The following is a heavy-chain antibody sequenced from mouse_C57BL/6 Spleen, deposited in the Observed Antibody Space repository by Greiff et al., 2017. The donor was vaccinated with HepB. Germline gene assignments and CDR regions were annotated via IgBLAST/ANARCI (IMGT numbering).Heavy chain of an antibody. Sequence: QVQLQQPGAELVKPGASVKLSCKASGYTFTSYWMHWVKQRPGQGLEWIGMIHPNSGSTNYNEKFKSKATLTVDKSSSTAYMQLSSLTSEDSAVYYCGRSGLTTVVLDYWGQGTTLTVSS. CDR2: IHPNSGST. CDR3: GRSGLTTVVLDY. D-gene: IGHD1-1*01. J-gene: IGHJ2*01. CDR1: GYTFTSYW. V-gene: IGHV1-64*01.